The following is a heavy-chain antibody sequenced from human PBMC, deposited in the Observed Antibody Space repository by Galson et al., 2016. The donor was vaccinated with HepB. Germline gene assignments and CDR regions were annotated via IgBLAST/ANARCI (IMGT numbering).Heavy chain of an antibody. CDR3: VQGSTAPAV. V-gene: IGHV3-23*01. CDR1: GFIFSSYG. D-gene: IGHD1-26*01. Sequence: SLRLSCAASGFIFSSYGMSWVRQAPGKGLEVVSSISRSGDSTDYADSVRGRFTISRDNSKNTLSLKMNSLRVEDTAVYYCVQGSTAPAVWGRGTTVTVSS. CDR2: ISRSGDST. J-gene: IGHJ6*04.